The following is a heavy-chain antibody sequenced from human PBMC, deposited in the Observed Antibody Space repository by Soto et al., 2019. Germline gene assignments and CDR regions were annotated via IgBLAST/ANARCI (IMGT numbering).Heavy chain of an antibody. D-gene: IGHD1-26*01. CDR3: ARDHKWDGMDV. CDR2: IYYSGTT. Sequence: QVQLQESGPGLVKPSQTLSLTCSVSGGSFSSDSFIWSWVRQLPGKGLEWIGYIYYSGTTYYNPSLKSRVIMSVDTSKNQFSLKLSSVTAADTAVYYCARDHKWDGMDVWGQGTTVNVSS. CDR1: GGSFSSDSFI. V-gene: IGHV4-31*03. J-gene: IGHJ6*02.